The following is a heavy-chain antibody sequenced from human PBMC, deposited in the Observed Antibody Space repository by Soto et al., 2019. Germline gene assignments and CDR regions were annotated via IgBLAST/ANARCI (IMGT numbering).Heavy chain of an antibody. Sequence: QLQLQESGPGLVKLSETLSLTCTFSGGSISSSSYYWGWIRQPPGKELEWIGAICHSGSTYYHPSLKSRVTIAVDTSQNQCSLRLTSLTAADTAVYFGARQTGGFGYYFDYWGQGTLVTVSS. J-gene: IGHJ4*02. CDR1: GGSISSSSYY. CDR2: ICHSGST. D-gene: IGHD3-16*01. V-gene: IGHV4-39*01. CDR3: ARQTGGFGYYFDY.